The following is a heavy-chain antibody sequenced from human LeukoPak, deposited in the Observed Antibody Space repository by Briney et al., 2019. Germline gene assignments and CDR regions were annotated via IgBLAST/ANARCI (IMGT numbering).Heavy chain of an antibody. CDR3: ASGLGEWGVFDF. CDR2: ISAKHGDT. V-gene: IGHV1-18*01. CDR1: GYTFSNFA. D-gene: IGHD3-10*01. J-gene: IGHJ4*02. Sequence: ASVKVSCKTSGYTFSNFAFSWVRQAPGQGLQWMGWISAKHGDTNIAPILPGRVTMTTDTSTSTVYMELRGLTSDDTAMYYCASGLGEWGVFDFWGRGTLVTVSA.